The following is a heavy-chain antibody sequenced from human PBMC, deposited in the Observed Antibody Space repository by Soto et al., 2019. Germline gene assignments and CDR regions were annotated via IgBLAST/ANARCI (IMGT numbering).Heavy chain of an antibody. V-gene: IGHV1-18*01. D-gene: IGHD6-13*01. CDR3: ASDWAAAGPFDH. Sequence: QVQLVQSGAEVKKPGASVKVSCKASGYTFTSYGISWVRQAPGQGLEWMGWISAYNGNTNYAQKLQGISTITTDTSTSPAYMELRRLRSDDTAVYYGASDWAAAGPFDHWGQGSLVTVSS. J-gene: IGHJ4*02. CDR2: ISAYNGNT. CDR1: GYTFTSYG.